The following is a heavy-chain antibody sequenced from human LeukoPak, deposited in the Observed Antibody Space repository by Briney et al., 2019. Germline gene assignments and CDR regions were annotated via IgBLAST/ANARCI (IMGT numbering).Heavy chain of an antibody. CDR3: ARTDFGY. J-gene: IGHJ4*02. CDR1: GGSISSYY. CDR2: IYYSGST. D-gene: IGHD1-14*01. Sequence: SETLSLTCTVSGGSISSYYWSWIRQPPGKGLEWIGSIYYSGSTYYNPSLKSRVTISVDTSKNQFSLKLSSVTAADTAVYYCARTDFGYWGQGTLVTVSS. V-gene: IGHV4-59*05.